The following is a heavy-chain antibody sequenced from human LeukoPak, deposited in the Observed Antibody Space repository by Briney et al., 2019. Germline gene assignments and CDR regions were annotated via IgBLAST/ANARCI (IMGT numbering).Heavy chain of an antibody. CDR1: GLTFSRYA. CDR3: AKDIAQGYTFGSIEQDY. V-gene: IGHV3-23*01. Sequence: GGSLRLSCAVSGLTFSRYAMSWVRQAPGKGLEWVAAISESGSGTYYADSVKGRFTISRDNSKDTLSLQMNSLRAEDTAVYYCAKDIAQGYTFGSIEQDYWGQGTLVTVSS. J-gene: IGHJ4*02. D-gene: IGHD5-18*01. CDR2: ISESGSGT.